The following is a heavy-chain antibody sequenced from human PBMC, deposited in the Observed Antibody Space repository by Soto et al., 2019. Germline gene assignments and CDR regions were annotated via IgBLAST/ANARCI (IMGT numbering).Heavy chain of an antibody. V-gene: IGHV3-23*01. CDR3: AKARRVAEPLDY. D-gene: IGHD3-3*01. CDR2: ISGSGGST. Sequence: EVQLLXXXGXXVQXXXSXXLXXAASXFTXXSYAMSWVXQAPGXGLEWVSAISGSGGSTYYADSVKGRFTISRXXSXXXXXXXXXSLRAEDTAVYYCAKARRVAEPLDYWGQGTLVTVSS. CDR1: XFTXXSYA. J-gene: IGHJ4*02.